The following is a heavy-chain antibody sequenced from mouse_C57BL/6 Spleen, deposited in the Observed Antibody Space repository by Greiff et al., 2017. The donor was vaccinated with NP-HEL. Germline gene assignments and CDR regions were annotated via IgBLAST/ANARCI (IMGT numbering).Heavy chain of an antibody. V-gene: IGHV3-6*01. Sequence: ESGPGLVKPSQSLSLTCSVTGYSITSGYYWNWIRQFPGNKLEWMGYISYDGSNNYNPSLKNRISITRDTSKNQFFLKLNSVTTEDTATYYCAREGDLLPDYWGQGTTLTVSS. J-gene: IGHJ2*01. CDR1: GYSITSGYY. D-gene: IGHD2-1*01. CDR2: ISYDGSN. CDR3: AREGDLLPDY.